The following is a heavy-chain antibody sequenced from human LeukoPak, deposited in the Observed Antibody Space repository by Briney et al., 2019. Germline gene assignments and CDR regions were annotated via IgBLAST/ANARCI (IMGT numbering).Heavy chain of an antibody. CDR1: GGSISSGTYY. J-gene: IGHJ4*02. Sequence: PSETLSLTCTVSGGSISSGTYYWRWIRQPAGKGLEWIGRIYTTGSTNYNPSLKSRVTISVDTSKNQFSLKLSSVTAADTAVYYCARGEWELLFDYWGQGTLVTVSS. D-gene: IGHD1-26*01. V-gene: IGHV4-61*02. CDR3: ARGEWELLFDY. CDR2: IYTTGST.